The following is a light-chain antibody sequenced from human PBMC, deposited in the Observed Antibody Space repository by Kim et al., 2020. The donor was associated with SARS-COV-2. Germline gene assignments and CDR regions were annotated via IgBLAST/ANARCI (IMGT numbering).Light chain of an antibody. CDR1: QTIDTY. V-gene: IGKV1-39*01. CDR2: SAS. Sequence: DIQMTQSPSSLSASVGDRVTITCRASQTIDTYLNWYQHRPGKAPKLLIYSASSLHSGVSSRFSGSGSGTDLTLTINSLQPEDFAVYYCQQSYTSLGTFGQGTKLEI. CDR3: QQSYTSLGT. J-gene: IGKJ2*01.